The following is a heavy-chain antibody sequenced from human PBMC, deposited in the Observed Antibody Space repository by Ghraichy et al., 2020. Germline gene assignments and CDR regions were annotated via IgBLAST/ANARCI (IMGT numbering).Heavy chain of an antibody. D-gene: IGHD2-15*01. Sequence: ASVKVSCKASGYTFTSYDINWVRQATGQGLEWMGWMNPNSGNTGYAQKFQGRVTMTRNTSISTAYMELSSLRSEDTAVYYCARGQDIVVVVAATPGFWFDPWGQGTLVTVSS. J-gene: IGHJ5*02. V-gene: IGHV1-8*01. CDR3: ARGQDIVVVVAATPGFWFDP. CDR2: MNPNSGNT. CDR1: GYTFTSYD.